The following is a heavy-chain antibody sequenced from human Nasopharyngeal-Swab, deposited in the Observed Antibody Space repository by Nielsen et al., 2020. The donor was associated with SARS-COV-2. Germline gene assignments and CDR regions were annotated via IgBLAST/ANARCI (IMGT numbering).Heavy chain of an antibody. Sequence: GGSLRLSCAASGFTCSSHGMHWVRQVPGKGLEWVAVIWSDGSNKIYTDSVKGRFTFSRDNSKNTLYLQMNSLRAEDTAVYYCARDGMGGYPLYSFDSWGQGTLVTVSS. J-gene: IGHJ4*02. V-gene: IGHV3-33*01. CDR2: IWSDGSNK. CDR1: GFTCSSHG. D-gene: IGHD1-26*01. CDR3: ARDGMGGYPLYSFDS.